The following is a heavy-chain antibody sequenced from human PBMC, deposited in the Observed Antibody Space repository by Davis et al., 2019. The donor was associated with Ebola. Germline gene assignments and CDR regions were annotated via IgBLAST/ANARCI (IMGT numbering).Heavy chain of an antibody. Sequence: ASVKVSCKASGYTFTSYDINWVRQATGQGLEWMGWMNPNSGNTGYAQKFQGRVTMTRNTSISTAYMELSSLRSEDTAVYYSARRIVYYYGMDVWGQGTTVTVSS. D-gene: IGHD2-15*01. CDR3: ARRIVYYYGMDV. CDR1: GYTFTSYD. V-gene: IGHV1-8*01. CDR2: MNPNSGNT. J-gene: IGHJ6*02.